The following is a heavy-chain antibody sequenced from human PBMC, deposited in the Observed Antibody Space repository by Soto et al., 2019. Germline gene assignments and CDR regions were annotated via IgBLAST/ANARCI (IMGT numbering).Heavy chain of an antibody. CDR1: GGTFNTYA. D-gene: IGHD3-10*02. J-gene: IGHJ4*02. CDR3: AREVHVHTPAFVY. V-gene: IGHV1-69*19. CDR2: ISPMFGAA. Sequence: QVQLVQSGAEMKKPGSSVKVSGQSSGGTFNTYAMNWVRQAPGQGPEWMGDISPMFGAANYAPKFQGRVTITADESTGTSYMQLSSLTSEDTALYFCAREVHVHTPAFVYWGQGTLVTVSS.